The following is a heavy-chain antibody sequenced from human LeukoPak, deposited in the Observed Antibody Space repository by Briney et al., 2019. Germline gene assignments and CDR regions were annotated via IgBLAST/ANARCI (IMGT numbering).Heavy chain of an antibody. Sequence: GGPLRLSCAASGFTFSSYWMSWVRQAPGKGLEWVANIKQDGSEKYYVDSVKGRFTISRDNAKNSLYLQMNSLRAEDTAVYYCAREMRYSSGYFDYWGQGTLVTVSS. V-gene: IGHV3-7*03. J-gene: IGHJ4*02. CDR1: GFTFSSYW. CDR2: IKQDGSEK. CDR3: AREMRYSSGYFDY. D-gene: IGHD6-19*01.